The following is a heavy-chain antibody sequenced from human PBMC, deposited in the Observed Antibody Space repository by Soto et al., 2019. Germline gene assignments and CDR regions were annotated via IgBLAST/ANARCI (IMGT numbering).Heavy chain of an antibody. J-gene: IGHJ5*02. D-gene: IGHD3-3*01. Sequence: GGSLKLSWAASEFTFRDYYMSGIRQAPGKGREWVPYIISMVITIYYADSVKGRFTIPRDNAKNSLYLQMNSLRAEDTAVYYCASTPLRFLEWFSNWFDPWGQGTLVTVSS. CDR1: EFTFRDYY. CDR3: ASTPLRFLEWFSNWFDP. CDR2: IISMVITI. V-gene: IGHV3-11*01.